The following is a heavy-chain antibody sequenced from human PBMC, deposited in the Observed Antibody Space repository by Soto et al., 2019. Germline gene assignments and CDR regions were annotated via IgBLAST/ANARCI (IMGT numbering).Heavy chain of an antibody. Sequence: PGGSLRLSCAASGFTFSSYWMHWVRQAPGKGLVWVSRINSDGSSTSYADSVKGRFTISRDNAKNTLYLQMNSLRAEDTAVYYCAREPDFWSGYYPPPWFDPWGQGTLVTVSS. CDR1: GFTFSSYW. V-gene: IGHV3-74*01. CDR3: AREPDFWSGYYPPPWFDP. J-gene: IGHJ5*02. D-gene: IGHD3-3*01. CDR2: INSDGSST.